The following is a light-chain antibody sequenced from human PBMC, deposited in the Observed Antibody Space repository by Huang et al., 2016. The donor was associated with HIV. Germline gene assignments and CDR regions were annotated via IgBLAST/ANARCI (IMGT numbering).Light chain of an antibody. V-gene: IGKV3-20*01. Sequence: EILLTQSPDTLSLSPGERATLSCRASQSVNNNYLAWYQQKPGQATRLLIYRASTRSTGIPDRCSGSGSGTDFTLTISRLEPDDFAVYYCQQFGSSPPYSFGQGTKLEIK. J-gene: IGKJ2*03. CDR3: QQFGSSPPYS. CDR2: RAS. CDR1: QSVNNNY.